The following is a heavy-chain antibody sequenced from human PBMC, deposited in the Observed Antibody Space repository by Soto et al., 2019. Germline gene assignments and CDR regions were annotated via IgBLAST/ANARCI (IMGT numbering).Heavy chain of an antibody. D-gene: IGHD2-2*01. CDR2: INHSGST. CDR3: ARVKVVVPAATARKNWFDP. CDR1: GGSFSGYY. V-gene: IGHV4-34*01. J-gene: IGHJ5*02. Sequence: QVQLQQWGAGLLKPSETLSLTCAVYGGSFSGYYWSWIRQPPGKGLEWIGEINHSGSTNYNPSLKRRVTISVDTSKNQFSLKLSSVTAADTAVYYCARVKVVVPAATARKNWFDPGGQGTLVTVSS.